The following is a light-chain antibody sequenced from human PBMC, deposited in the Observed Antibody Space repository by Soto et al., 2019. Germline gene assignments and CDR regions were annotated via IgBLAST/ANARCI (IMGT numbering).Light chain of an antibody. CDR1: QSISSN. J-gene: IGKJ4*01. Sequence: EIVMTQSPATLSVSPGERATPSCRASQSISSNLVWYQQKPGQAPRLLIYGASSRATGIPDRFSGSGSGTDFTLTISRLEPADFAVYYCQQYGSSPVTFGGGTKVDIK. CDR2: GAS. V-gene: IGKV3-20*01. CDR3: QQYGSSPVT.